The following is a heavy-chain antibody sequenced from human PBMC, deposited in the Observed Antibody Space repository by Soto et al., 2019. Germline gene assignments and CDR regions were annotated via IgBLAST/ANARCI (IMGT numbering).Heavy chain of an antibody. J-gene: IGHJ4*02. CDR1: GFTFSSYA. CDR3: ARAPTTVTTSSYFDY. CDR2: ISYDGSNK. V-gene: IGHV3-30-3*01. D-gene: IGHD4-17*01. Sequence: QVQLVESGGGVVQPGRSLRLSCAASGFTFSSYAMHWVRQAPGKGLEWVAVISYDGSNKYYADSVKGRFTISRDNFKNMLYLHINSLRAEDTAVYYSARAPTTVTTSSYFDYWGQGTLVTVSS.